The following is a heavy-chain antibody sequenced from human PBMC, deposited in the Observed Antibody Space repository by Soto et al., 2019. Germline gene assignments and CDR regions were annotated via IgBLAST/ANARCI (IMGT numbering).Heavy chain of an antibody. V-gene: IGHV3-23*01. Sequence: PGGSLRLSCAASGFTFSSYAMSWVRQAPGKGLEWVSAISGSGGSTYYADSVKGRFTISRDNSKNTLYLQMNSLRAEDTAVYYCAKAPFEYSSSWYFAYWGQGTLVTVSS. CDR3: AKAPFEYSSSWYFAY. CDR2: ISGSGGST. CDR1: GFTFSSYA. J-gene: IGHJ4*02. D-gene: IGHD6-13*01.